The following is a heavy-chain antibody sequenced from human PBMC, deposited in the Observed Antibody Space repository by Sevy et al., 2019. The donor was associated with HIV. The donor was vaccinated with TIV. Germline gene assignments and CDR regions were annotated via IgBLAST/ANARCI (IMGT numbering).Heavy chain of an antibody. J-gene: IGHJ4*02. CDR2: ISGSGVTP. CDR1: GFVFSNYV. CDR3: AKHYASVDSPRPY. V-gene: IGHV3-23*01. D-gene: IGHD2-2*01. Sequence: GGSLRLSCVASGFVFSNYVMDWVRQAPGKGLEWVSAISGSGVTPYYADSVKGRFTISRDNAKNTSYLQMSSLRIEDTAVYYCAKHYASVDSPRPYWGQGTLVTVSS.